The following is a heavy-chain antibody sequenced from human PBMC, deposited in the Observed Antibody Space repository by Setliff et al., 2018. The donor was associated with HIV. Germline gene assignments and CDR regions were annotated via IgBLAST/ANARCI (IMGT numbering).Heavy chain of an antibody. CDR2: IYHSGST. J-gene: IGHJ4*02. V-gene: IGHV4-39*01. D-gene: IGHD2-2*01. CDR3: ARLAIPAATTGY. CDR1: GGSISSSSYY. Sequence: LSLTCTVSGGSISSSSYYWGWIRQPPGKGLEWIGNIYHSGSTYYNPSLKSRVTISVDTSKNRFSLKLNSVTAADTAVYYCARLAIPAATTGYWGQGTLVTVSS.